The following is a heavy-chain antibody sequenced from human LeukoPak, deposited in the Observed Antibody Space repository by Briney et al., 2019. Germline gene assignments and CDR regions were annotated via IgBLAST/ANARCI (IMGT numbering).Heavy chain of an antibody. Sequence: GGSLRLSCAASGFTFGSYALNWVRQAPGKGLEWVSGISGSGGSTYYADSVKGRFTISRDNSKKTLYLQMNSLRAEDTAVYYCARYTPVYDSSGFRGAFDIWGQGTMVTVSS. D-gene: IGHD3-22*01. CDR1: GFTFGSYA. CDR3: ARYTPVYDSSGFRGAFDI. CDR2: ISGSGGST. V-gene: IGHV3-23*01. J-gene: IGHJ3*02.